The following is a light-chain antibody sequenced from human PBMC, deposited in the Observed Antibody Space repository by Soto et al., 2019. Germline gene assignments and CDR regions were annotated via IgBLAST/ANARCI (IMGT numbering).Light chain of an antibody. V-gene: IGLV2-14*01. Sequence: QSALTQPRSVSGSPGQSVTISCTGTSSDFGGYNYVSWYQHHPGKAPKLIIYEVSNRPSGVSNRFSASKSDNTASLTISGLQSEDEADYYCSSYTTSRSLYVVGTGTKVTVL. J-gene: IGLJ1*01. CDR2: EVS. CDR3: SSYTTSRSLYV. CDR1: SSDFGGYNY.